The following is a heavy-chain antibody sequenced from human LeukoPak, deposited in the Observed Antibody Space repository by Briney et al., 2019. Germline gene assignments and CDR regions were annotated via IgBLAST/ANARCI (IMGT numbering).Heavy chain of an antibody. CDR2: INHSGST. V-gene: IGHV4-34*01. CDR3: TSDAPGLLGY. J-gene: IGHJ4*02. CDR1: GGSFSGYY. D-gene: IGHD2-15*01. Sequence: KSSETLSLTCAVYGGSFSGYYWSWIRQPPGKGLEWIGEINHSGSTNYNPSLKSRVTISVDTSKNQFSLKLNSVTATDTAVYYCTSDAPGLLGYWGQGTLVTVSS.